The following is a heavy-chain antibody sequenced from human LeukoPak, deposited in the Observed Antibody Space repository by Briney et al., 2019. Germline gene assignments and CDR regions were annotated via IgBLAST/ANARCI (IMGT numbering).Heavy chain of an antibody. D-gene: IGHD3-16*01. V-gene: IGHV1-69*05. CDR2: IIPIFGTA. J-gene: IGHJ6*03. CDR3: GGGDYMDV. CDR1: VVTFSTYA. Sequence: TVKLSSEPSVVTFSTYAISSVPQSASPGVEWMGGIIPIFGTANYAQKFQGRVTITTDESTSTAYMELSSLRSEDTAVYYCGGGDYMDVWAKGPRSPSP.